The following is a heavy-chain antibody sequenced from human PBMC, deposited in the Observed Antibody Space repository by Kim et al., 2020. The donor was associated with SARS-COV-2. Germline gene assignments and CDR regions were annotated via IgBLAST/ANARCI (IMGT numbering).Heavy chain of an antibody. V-gene: IGHV3-23*01. CDR1: GFTFSSYA. CDR2: MSGSGGST. J-gene: IGHJ6*02. Sequence: GGSLRLSCAASGFTFSSYAMSWVRQAPGKGLEWVSGMSGSGGSTYYADSVKGRFTLSRDNSNNTLYLQMNSLRAEDTAVYYCAKEGMVNYGMDVWSQGTTVTVSS. CDR3: AKEGMVNYGMDV. D-gene: IGHD3-3*01.